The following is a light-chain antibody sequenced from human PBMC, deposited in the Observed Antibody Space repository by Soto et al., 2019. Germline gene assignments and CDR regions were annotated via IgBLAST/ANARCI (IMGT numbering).Light chain of an antibody. J-gene: IGLJ1*01. V-gene: IGLV2-14*03. CDR3: SSFRSSSTSYV. CDR1: SSDIGDSNY. Sequence: QYVLTQPASVSGSPGQSITISCTGTSSDIGDSNYVSWYQQHPGKAPKLVIYDVSNRPSGVSNRFSGSKSANTASLTISGLQAEDEADYYCSSFRSSSTSYVFGTGTKVTV. CDR2: DVS.